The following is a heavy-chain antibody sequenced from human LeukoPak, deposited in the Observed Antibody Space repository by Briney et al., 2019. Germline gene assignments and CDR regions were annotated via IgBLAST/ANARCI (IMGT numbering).Heavy chain of an antibody. CDR1: GYTFTGYY. CDR2: INPNSGGT. CDR3: ARDMVVAATGYYYGMDV. D-gene: IGHD2-15*01. Sequence: ASVKVSCKASGYTFTGYYMHWVRQAPGQGLEWMGWINPNSGGTNYAQKFQGRVTMTRDTSISTAYMELSRLRSDDTAVYYCARDMVVAATGYYYGMDVWGQGTTVTVSS. J-gene: IGHJ6*02. V-gene: IGHV1-2*02.